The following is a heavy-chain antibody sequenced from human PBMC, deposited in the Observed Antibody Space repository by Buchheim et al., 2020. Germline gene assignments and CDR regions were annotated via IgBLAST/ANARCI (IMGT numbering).Heavy chain of an antibody. J-gene: IGHJ6*02. CDR3: ARPKDGYCSSTSCYYYYYGMDV. V-gene: IGHV1-69*02. D-gene: IGHD2-2*01. CDR2: IIPILGIA. Sequence: QVQLVQSGAEVKKPGSSVKVSCKASGGTFSSYTISWVRQAPGQGLEWMGRIIPILGIANYAQKFQGRVTITADKSTSTAYMELSSLRSEDTAVYYCARPKDGYCSSTSCYYYYYGMDVWGQGTT. CDR1: GGTFSSYT.